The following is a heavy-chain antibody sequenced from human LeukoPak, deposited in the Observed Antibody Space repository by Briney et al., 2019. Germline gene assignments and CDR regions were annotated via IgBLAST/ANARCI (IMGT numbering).Heavy chain of an antibody. D-gene: IGHD3-10*01. CDR2: IFVGSGNT. V-gene: IGHV1-58*02. CDR1: GFTFTSSA. Sequence: ASVTVSCKASGFTFTSSAMQWVRQARGQGLEWMGWIFVGSGNTNYAQTFQERVTITRDRATRTAYMEVSSLRSEDTAVYYCARANMVRGVGSFFDRNWFDLWGQGTLVTVSS. J-gene: IGHJ5*02. CDR3: ARANMVRGVGSFFDRNWFDL.